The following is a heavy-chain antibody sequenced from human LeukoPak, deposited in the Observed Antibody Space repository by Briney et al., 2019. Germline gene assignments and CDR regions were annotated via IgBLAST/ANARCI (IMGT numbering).Heavy chain of an antibody. D-gene: IGHD4-11*01. Sequence: GGSLRLSCAASGFTFSTYWMHWVRQAPGKGLVWVSRINTDGSRTDSVEGRFTISRDNAKNSLYLQMNGLRAEDTAVYYCARERGSVITSLYYFDYWGQGTLVTVSS. CDR3: ARERGSVITSLYYFDY. CDR1: GFTFSTYW. V-gene: IGHV3-74*01. CDR2: INTDGSR. J-gene: IGHJ4*02.